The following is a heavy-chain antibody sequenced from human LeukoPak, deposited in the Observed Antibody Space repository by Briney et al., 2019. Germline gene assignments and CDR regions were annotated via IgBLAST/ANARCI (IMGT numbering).Heavy chain of an antibody. V-gene: IGHV4-59*01. J-gene: IGHJ3*02. Sequence: KSSETLSLSCTVSGGSIGRNYWSWIRQPPGKGLEWIGYIYYSGSTNYNPSLKSRVSILVDKSKNQFSLKLTSVTAADTAVYYCAYSGSEWDAFDIWGQGTAVTVSS. CDR3: AYSGSEWDAFDI. CDR2: IYYSGST. D-gene: IGHD1-26*01. CDR1: GGSIGRNY.